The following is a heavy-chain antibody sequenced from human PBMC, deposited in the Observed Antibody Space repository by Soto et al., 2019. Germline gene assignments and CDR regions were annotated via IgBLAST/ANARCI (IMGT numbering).Heavy chain of an antibody. D-gene: IGHD3-9*01. V-gene: IGHV3-23*01. J-gene: IGHJ4*02. CDR1: GFTFSRYA. Sequence: GGSLRLSCAASGFTFSRYAMSWVRQAPGKGLEWVSAISGSGGSTYYADSVKGRFTISRDNSKNTLSLQMNSLRAEDTAVYYFAKDNDDILTGYSNYWGQGTLVTVSS. CDR3: AKDNDDILTGYSNY. CDR2: ISGSGGST.